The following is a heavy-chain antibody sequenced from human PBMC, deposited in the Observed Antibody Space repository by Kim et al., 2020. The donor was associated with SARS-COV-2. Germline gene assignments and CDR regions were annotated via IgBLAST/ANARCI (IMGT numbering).Heavy chain of an antibody. CDR1: GFTFSSYA. D-gene: IGHD3-3*01. Sequence: GGSLRLSCAASGFTFSSYAMSWVRQAPGKGLEWVSAISGSGGSTYYADSVKGRFTISRDNSKNTLYLQMNSLRAEDTAVYYCAKEADPLLEEDDFWSGYGVYWGQGTLVTVSS. J-gene: IGHJ4*02. V-gene: IGHV3-23*01. CDR2: ISGSGGST. CDR3: AKEADPLLEEDDFWSGYGVY.